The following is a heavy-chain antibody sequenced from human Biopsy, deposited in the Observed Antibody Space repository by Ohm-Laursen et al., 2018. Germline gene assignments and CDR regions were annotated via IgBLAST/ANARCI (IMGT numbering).Heavy chain of an antibody. D-gene: IGHD1-26*01. CDR2: VYYSGST. Sequence: GTLSLTCTVSGDSVTKYYWSWIRQPPGKGLEWIGDVYYSGSTNRNLSLKSRVTILVDTSKNQFSLKLYSVTAADTAVYYCARVEAGTYDALDIWGQGALVAVSA. V-gene: IGHV4-59*02. J-gene: IGHJ3*02. CDR1: GDSVTKYY. CDR3: ARVEAGTYDALDI.